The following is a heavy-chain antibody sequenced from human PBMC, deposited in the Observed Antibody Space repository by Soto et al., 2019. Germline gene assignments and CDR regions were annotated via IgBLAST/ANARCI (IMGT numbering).Heavy chain of an antibody. CDR3: ARHVSYCSGGSCYLDYYYYMDV. D-gene: IGHD2-15*01. CDR1: GCSISSYY. J-gene: IGHJ6*03. V-gene: IGHV4-59*08. Sequence: SETLSLTCTVSGCSISSYYWSWIRQPPGKGLEWIGYIYYSGSTNYNPSLKSRVTISVDTSKDQFSLKLSSVTAADTAVYYCARHVSYCSGGSCYLDYYYYMDVWGKGTTVTVSS. CDR2: IYYSGST.